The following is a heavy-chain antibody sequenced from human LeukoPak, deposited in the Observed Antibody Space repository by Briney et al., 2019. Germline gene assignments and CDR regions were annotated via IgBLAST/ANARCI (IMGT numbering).Heavy chain of an antibody. CDR3: ARDLSSSGYYSAYYYGMDV. J-gene: IGHJ6*02. D-gene: IGHD3-22*01. V-gene: IGHV3-74*01. CDR1: GFTFSSYW. CDR2: INSDGSRT. Sequence: PGGSLRLSCAASGFTFSSYWMHWVRQAPGKGLVWVSRINSDGSRTSYADSVKGRFTISRDNAKNTLYLQMNSLRAEDTAVYYCARDLSSSGYYSAYYYGMDVWGQGTTVTVSS.